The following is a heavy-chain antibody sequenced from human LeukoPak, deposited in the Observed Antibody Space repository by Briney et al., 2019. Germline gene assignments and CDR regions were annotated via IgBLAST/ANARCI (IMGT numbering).Heavy chain of an antibody. CDR3: ARGRAGNYYNHNDY. J-gene: IGHJ4*01. CDR2: ISGDGSIT. CDR1: GFTISGYW. V-gene: IGHV3-74*01. D-gene: IGHD3-10*01. Sequence: QPGGSLRLSCAASGFTISGYWMHWVRQAPGKGLVWVSRISGDGSITAYADSVKGRFTISRDNAKNTLYLQMNSLRAEDTAVYYCARGRAGNYYNHNDYWGQGTLVTV.